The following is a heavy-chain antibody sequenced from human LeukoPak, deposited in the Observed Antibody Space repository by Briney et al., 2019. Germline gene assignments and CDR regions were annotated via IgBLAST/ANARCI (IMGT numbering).Heavy chain of an antibody. J-gene: IGHJ5*02. Sequence: SETLSLTCTVSGASISSSNYYWGWIRQPPGKGLEWIGSVYYSGSTSYNPSLQSRVTISVDTAKNQFSLKLSSVTAADTAVYYCARATVTMNWFDPWGQGTLVTVSS. CDR1: GASISSSNYY. CDR2: VYYSGST. V-gene: IGHV4-39*01. D-gene: IGHD4-17*01. CDR3: ARATVTMNWFDP.